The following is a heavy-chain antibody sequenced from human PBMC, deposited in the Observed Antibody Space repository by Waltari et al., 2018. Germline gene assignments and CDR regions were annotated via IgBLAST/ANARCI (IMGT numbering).Heavy chain of an antibody. CDR3: ARGKLNFDV. CDR1: GGSFPGFY. J-gene: IGHJ4*02. CDR2: GIPSGGT. Sequence: QVQLQQSGAGLVRPSEILSLTCDVFGGSFPGFYWSWIRPTPGKGLEWIGEGIPSGGTVYNPYRESRVTISLDTSKNQFSLGLTSVTAADTAVYFCARGKLNFDVWGQGAQVTVSS. V-gene: IGHV4-34*12.